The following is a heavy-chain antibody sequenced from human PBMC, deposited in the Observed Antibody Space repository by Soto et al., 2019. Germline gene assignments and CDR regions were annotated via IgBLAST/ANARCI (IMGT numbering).Heavy chain of an antibody. CDR3: ARSWVTGKGGMDV. CDR1: GYTFTSCG. D-gene: IGHD3-16*01. CDR2: INGYTGNT. J-gene: IGHJ6*02. Sequence: QVQLVQSGAEVKKPGASVKVSCKTSGYTFTSCGLSWVRQAPGQGLEWMGWINGYTGNTNYAQKFQGRVTMTTDTSTNTAYLDLWTLISEDTAVYSCARSWVTGKGGMDVWGQGTTVTVSS. V-gene: IGHV1-18*01.